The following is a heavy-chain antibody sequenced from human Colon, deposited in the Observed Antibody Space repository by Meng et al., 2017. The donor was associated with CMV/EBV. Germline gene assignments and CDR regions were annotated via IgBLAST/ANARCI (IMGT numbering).Heavy chain of an antibody. CDR1: GFTVSRNY. D-gene: IGHD6-13*01. V-gene: IGHV3-66*01. CDR2: IYSGGST. Sequence: EVAVVEAGGNLVQPGGSLSISCAASGFTVSRNYMSWVRQAPGKGLEWVSVIYSGGSTYYADSVKGRFTISRDNSKNTLYLQMNSLRAEDTAVYYCARDSSSWYADYWGQGTLVTVSS. J-gene: IGHJ4*02. CDR3: ARDSSSWYADY.